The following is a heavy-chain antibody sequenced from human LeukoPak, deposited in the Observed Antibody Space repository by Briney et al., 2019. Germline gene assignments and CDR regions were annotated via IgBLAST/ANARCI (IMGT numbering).Heavy chain of an antibody. CDR2: ISYDESNK. CDR1: GFTFSSYA. J-gene: IGHJ6*03. D-gene: IGHD6-19*01. V-gene: IGHV3-30*04. Sequence: PGGSLRLSCAASGFTFSSYAMHWVRQAPGKGLEWVAVISYDESNKYYADSVKGRFTISRDNAKNTLYLQMNSLRAEDTAVYYCASGGSSSGWLYYYYYYMDVWGKGTTVTVSS. CDR3: ASGGSSSGWLYYYYYYMDV.